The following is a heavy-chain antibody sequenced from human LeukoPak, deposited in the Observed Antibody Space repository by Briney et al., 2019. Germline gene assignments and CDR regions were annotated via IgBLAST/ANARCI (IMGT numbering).Heavy chain of an antibody. D-gene: IGHD4-11*01. V-gene: IGHV1-2*02. CDR2: INPNSGGT. CDR3: ARGLTVTTPLYYYYYYMDV. J-gene: IGHJ6*03. CDR1: GYTFTGYY. Sequence: ASVKVSCKASGYTFTGYYMHWVRQAPGQGLEWMGWINPNSGGTNYAQKFQGRVTMTRDTSISTAYMELSRLRSDDTAVYYCARGLTVTTPLYYYYYYMDVWGKGTTVTVSS.